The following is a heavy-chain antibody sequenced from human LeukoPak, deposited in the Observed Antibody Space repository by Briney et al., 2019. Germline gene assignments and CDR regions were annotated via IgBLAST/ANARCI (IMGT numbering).Heavy chain of an antibody. V-gene: IGHV3-7*01. CDR1: GFSFSNYW. CDR3: ARPYCYSTTCYSPPEY. CDR2: INQDGNVK. Sequence: GGSLRLSCAVSGFSFSNYWMNWVRQAPGKGLEWVANINQDGNVKYYVDSVKGRFTISRDNAKNSLYLQMNSLRAEDTAVYYCARPYCYSTTCYSPPEYWGQGTLVTVSS. J-gene: IGHJ4*02. D-gene: IGHD2-2*01.